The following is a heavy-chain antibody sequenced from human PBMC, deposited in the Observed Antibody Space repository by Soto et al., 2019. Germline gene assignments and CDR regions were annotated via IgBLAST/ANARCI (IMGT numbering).Heavy chain of an antibody. D-gene: IGHD3-3*01. J-gene: IGHJ6*02. Sequence: GGALRLSCAASGFPVSSYGMHLVRQAPGKGLEWVAVISYDGSNKYYAGSVKGRFTISRDNSKNTLYLQMNSLRAEDTAVYYCAKDQGLIISLEWSNYDYGIDVWGQGTTVTFSS. V-gene: IGHV3-30*18. CDR3: AKDQGLIISLEWSNYDYGIDV. CDR2: ISYDGSNK. CDR1: GFPVSSYG.